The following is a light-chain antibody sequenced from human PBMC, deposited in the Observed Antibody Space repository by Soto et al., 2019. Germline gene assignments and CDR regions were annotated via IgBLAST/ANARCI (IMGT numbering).Light chain of an antibody. V-gene: IGKV3-20*01. CDR3: QQYGSSPPFT. CDR2: GVS. Sequence: EILMTQSPGTLSVSPGERATLSCRASQSVSGNLAWYQQKPGQAPRLLIYGVSNRATGIPDRFSGSGSGTDFTLTISRLEPEDFAVYYCQQYGSSPPFTFGPGTKVDIK. CDR1: QSVSGN. J-gene: IGKJ3*01.